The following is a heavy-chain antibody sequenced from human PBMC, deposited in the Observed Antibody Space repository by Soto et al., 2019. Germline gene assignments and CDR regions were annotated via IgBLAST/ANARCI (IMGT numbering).Heavy chain of an antibody. Sequence: SGGSLRLSCAASGFTFSNAWMSWVRQAPGKGLEWVGRIKSKTDGGTTDYAAPVKGRFTISRDDSKNTLYLQMNSLKTEDTAVYYCTTDSSTSTDGMDVWGQGTTVTVSS. D-gene: IGHD2-2*01. CDR1: GFTFSNAW. CDR3: TTDSSTSTDGMDV. CDR2: IKSKTDGGTT. J-gene: IGHJ6*02. V-gene: IGHV3-15*01.